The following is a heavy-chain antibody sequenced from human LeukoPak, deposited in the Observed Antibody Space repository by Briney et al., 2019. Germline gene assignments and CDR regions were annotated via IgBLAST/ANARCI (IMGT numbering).Heavy chain of an antibody. CDR3: ARDSFLDYYDSSGYCDY. Sequence: ASVKVSCKASGYTFTSYGISWVRQAPGQGLEWMGRISAYNGNTNYAQKLQGRVTMTTDTSTSTAYMELRSLRSDDTAVYYCARDSFLDYYDSSGYCDYWGQGTLVTVSS. CDR1: GYTFTSYG. J-gene: IGHJ4*02. CDR2: ISAYNGNT. V-gene: IGHV1-18*01. D-gene: IGHD3-22*01.